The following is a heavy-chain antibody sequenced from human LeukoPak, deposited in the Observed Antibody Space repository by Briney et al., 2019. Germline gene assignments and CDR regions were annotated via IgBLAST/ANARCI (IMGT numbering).Heavy chain of an antibody. CDR2: ISGSGGST. D-gene: IGHD2/OR15-2a*01. CDR1: GFTFSSYA. Sequence: GGSLRLSCAASGFTFSSYAMSWVRQAPGKGLEWVSAISGSGGSTYYADSVKGRFTISRDNSKNTLYLQMNSLRAEDTAVYYCARLQGDNTTYDCWGQGTLVTVSS. V-gene: IGHV3-23*01. J-gene: IGHJ4*02. CDR3: ARLQGDNTTYDC.